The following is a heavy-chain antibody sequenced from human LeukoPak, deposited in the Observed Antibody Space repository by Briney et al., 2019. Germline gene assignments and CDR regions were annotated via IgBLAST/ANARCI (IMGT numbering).Heavy chain of an antibody. V-gene: IGHV4-34*01. J-gene: IGHJ6*01. D-gene: IGHD6-6*01. CDR2: INHSGST. CDR1: GGPFSGYY. Sequence: SETLSLTCAVYGGPFSGYYWSWIRHPPGKALEWLGEINHSGSTNYNTSLKSRVTLSVGTSQKQFFPTLSSVKPAGPAVLYFAHRSHSSSAPYYYYYGMYVWGQGTTVTVSS. CDR3: AHRSHSSSAPYYYYYGMYV.